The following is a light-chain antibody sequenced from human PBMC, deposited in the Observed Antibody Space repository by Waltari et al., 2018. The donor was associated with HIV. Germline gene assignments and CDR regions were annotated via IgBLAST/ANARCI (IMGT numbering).Light chain of an antibody. CDR1: SSDVGSSNF. Sequence: QSALTQPASVSGSPGQSITISCTGTSSDVGSSNFFSWYQQHPGNAPKLIIYEGDKRPSGVSYRFSGSKSGSTASLTISGLQAEDEADYYCCSYAGSSTYVVFGGGTQLTVL. J-gene: IGLJ2*01. CDR3: CSYAGSSTYVV. CDR2: EGD. V-gene: IGLV2-23*01.